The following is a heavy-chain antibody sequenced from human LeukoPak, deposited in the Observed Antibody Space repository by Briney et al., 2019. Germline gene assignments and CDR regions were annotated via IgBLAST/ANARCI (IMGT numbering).Heavy chain of an antibody. CDR1: GVTLRNYV. Sequence: AGGSLRLSCAASGVTLRNYVLTWVRQAPGKGLEWISLITNSGGSTYYADSVKGRFAISRDNSKDTLYLQMDSLRAEDTAVYYCAKEEFGAFDFWGQRTTVIVSS. V-gene: IGHV3-23*01. CDR3: AKEEFGAFDF. D-gene: IGHD3-10*01. CDR2: ITNSGGST. J-gene: IGHJ3*01.